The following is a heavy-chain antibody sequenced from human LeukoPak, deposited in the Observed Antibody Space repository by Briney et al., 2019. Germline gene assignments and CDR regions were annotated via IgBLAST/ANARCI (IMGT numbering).Heavy chain of an antibody. Sequence: PSETLSLTCTVSGGSISSYYWSWIRQPAGKGLEWIGRIYTSGSTNYNPSLKSRVTMSVDTSKNQFSLKLSSVTAADTAVYYCARGGYCSSTSCYPDYWGQGTLVTVSS. CDR1: GGSISSYY. J-gene: IGHJ4*02. D-gene: IGHD2-2*01. V-gene: IGHV4-4*07. CDR3: ARGGYCSSTSCYPDY. CDR2: IYTSGST.